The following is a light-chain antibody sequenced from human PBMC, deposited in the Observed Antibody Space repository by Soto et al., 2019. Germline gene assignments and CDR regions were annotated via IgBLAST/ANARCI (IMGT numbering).Light chain of an antibody. CDR3: QQYGSSSWT. J-gene: IGKJ1*01. CDR1: QSISTTY. CDR2: GAS. V-gene: IGKV3-20*01. Sequence: EIVLTQSPGTLSLSPGEGATLSCRASQSISTTYLAWYQQKPGQAPRLLIYGASSRATGIPDRFRGSGSETDFTLTISRLEPEDFAVYYCQQYGSSSWTFGQGTKVEIK.